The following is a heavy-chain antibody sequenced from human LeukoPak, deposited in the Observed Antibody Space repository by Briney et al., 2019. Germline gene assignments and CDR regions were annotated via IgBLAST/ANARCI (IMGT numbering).Heavy chain of an antibody. V-gene: IGHV1-2*02. D-gene: IGHD3-16*01. CDR2: INPHTGGT. CDR1: GGTFSSYA. J-gene: IGHJ4*02. Sequence: ASVKVSCKASGGTFSSYAISWVRQAPGQGLEWMGWINPHTGGTNYAQKFQGRVTMTRDASISTAYMELSRLRSDDTAVYYCARVRYRLAETYIDYWGQGTLVTVSS. CDR3: ARVRYRLAETYIDY.